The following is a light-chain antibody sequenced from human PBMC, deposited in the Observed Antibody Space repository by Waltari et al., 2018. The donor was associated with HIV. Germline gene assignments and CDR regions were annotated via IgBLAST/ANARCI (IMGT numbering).Light chain of an antibody. Sequence: NFMLTQPHSVSESPGKTVTISCTRSSGSIASNYVQWYQQRPGSAPTTVIYEDKQRSSGVPDRFSGSIDTSSNAASLTISGLKIEDEADDYCQSYDSSNWVFGGGTKLTVL. V-gene: IGLV6-57*04. CDR2: EDK. CDR1: SGSIASNY. CDR3: QSYDSSNWV. J-gene: IGLJ3*02.